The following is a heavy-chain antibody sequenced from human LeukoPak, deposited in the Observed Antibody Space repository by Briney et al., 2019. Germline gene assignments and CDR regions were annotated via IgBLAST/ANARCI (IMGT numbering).Heavy chain of an antibody. J-gene: IGHJ4*02. CDR1: GFTVSSNY. Sequence: GGSLRLSCAASGFTVSSNYMSWVRQAPGKGLEWVSVIYSGGSTYYADSVKGRFTISRDNSKNTLYLQMNSLRTEDTALYYCAKDSDFYDFWSGYFDYWGQGTLVTVSS. D-gene: IGHD3-3*01. CDR3: AKDSDFYDFWSGYFDY. CDR2: IYSGGST. V-gene: IGHV3-53*05.